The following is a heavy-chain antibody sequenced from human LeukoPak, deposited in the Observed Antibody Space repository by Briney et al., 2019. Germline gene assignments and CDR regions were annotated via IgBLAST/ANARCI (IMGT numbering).Heavy chain of an antibody. J-gene: IGHJ4*02. CDR1: GFTFSSYS. Sequence: GGSLRLSCAASGFTFSSYSMNWVRQAPGKGLEWFSSISSSSSYIYYADSVKGRFTISRDNAKNSLYLQTNSLRAEDTAVYYCARDAPRITMVRGVIIWGQGALVTVSS. CDR3: ARDAPRITMVRGVII. V-gene: IGHV3-21*01. CDR2: ISSSSSYI. D-gene: IGHD3-10*01.